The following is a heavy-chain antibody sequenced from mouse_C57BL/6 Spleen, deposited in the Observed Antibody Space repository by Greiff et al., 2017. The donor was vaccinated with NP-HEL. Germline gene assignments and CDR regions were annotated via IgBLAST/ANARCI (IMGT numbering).Heavy chain of an antibody. CDR3: TSIYYGYDRFAY. CDR1: GFNIKDDY. D-gene: IGHD2-2*01. V-gene: IGHV14-4*01. CDR2: IDPENGDT. Sequence: VQLKESGAELVRPGASVKLSCTASGFNIKDDYMHWVKQRPEQGLEWIGWIDPENGDTEYASKFQGKATITADTSSNTAYLQLSSLTSEDTAVYYCTSIYYGYDRFAYWGQGTLVTVSA. J-gene: IGHJ3*01.